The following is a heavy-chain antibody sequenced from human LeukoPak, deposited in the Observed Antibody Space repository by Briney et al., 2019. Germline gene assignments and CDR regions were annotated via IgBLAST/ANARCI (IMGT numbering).Heavy chain of an antibody. CDR1: GFTFSSYW. J-gene: IGHJ4*02. CDR3: AKGDVYYDSSGYYGDY. V-gene: IGHV3-7*03. Sequence: GGSLRLSCAASGFTFSSYWMSWVRQAPGKGLEWVANIKQDGSEKYYVDSVKGRFTISRDNSKNTLYLQMNSLRAEDTAVYYCAKGDVYYDSSGYYGDYWGQGTLVTVSS. D-gene: IGHD3-22*01. CDR2: IKQDGSEK.